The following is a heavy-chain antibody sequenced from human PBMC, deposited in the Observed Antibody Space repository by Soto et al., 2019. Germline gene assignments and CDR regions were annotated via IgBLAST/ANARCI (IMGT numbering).Heavy chain of an antibody. CDR2: ISAYNGNT. CDR3: ARDPYTGGAVAGSFFDY. Sequence: ASVKVSCKASGYTFTSYGISWVRQAPGQGLEWMGWISAYNGNTNYAQKLQGRVTMTTDTSTSTAYMELRSLRSDDTAVYYCARDPYTGGAVAGSFFDYWGQGTLVTVSS. V-gene: IGHV1-18*01. J-gene: IGHJ4*02. D-gene: IGHD6-19*01. CDR1: GYTFTSYG.